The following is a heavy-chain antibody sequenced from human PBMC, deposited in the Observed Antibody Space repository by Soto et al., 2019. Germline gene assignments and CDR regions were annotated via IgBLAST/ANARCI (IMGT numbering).Heavy chain of an antibody. Sequence: SETLSLTCSVSGGSISSGDYYWSWIRQPPGKGLEWIGYISYSGTTYYNPSLKSRVIISMDMSKNQFSLKLSSVTAADTAMYYCARHKNYYDSNLDYWGQGTLVTVSS. V-gene: IGHV4-30-4*01. CDR2: ISYSGTT. D-gene: IGHD3-22*01. J-gene: IGHJ4*02. CDR3: ARHKNYYDSNLDY. CDR1: GGSISSGDYY.